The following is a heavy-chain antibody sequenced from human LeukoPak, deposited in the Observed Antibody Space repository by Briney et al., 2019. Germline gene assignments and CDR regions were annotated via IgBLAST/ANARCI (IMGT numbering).Heavy chain of an antibody. Sequence: GGSLRLSCAASGFTFSSYAMSRVRQAPGKGLEWVSDISGSGGSTYYADSVKGRFTISRDNSKNTLYLQMNSLRAEDTAVYYCAKVTVAGNYYYYYGMDDWGKGTTVTVSS. CDR3: AKVTVAGNYYYYYGMDD. J-gene: IGHJ6*04. D-gene: IGHD6-19*01. CDR2: ISGSGGST. CDR1: GFTFSSYA. V-gene: IGHV3-23*01.